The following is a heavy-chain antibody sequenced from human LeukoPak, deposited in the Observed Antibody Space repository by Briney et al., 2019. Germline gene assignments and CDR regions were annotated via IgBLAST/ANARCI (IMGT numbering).Heavy chain of an antibody. CDR3: ARDRFGMSATGTDFDY. V-gene: IGHV4-38-2*02. CDR1: GYSIGSGYY. Sequence: SETLSLTCTVSGYSIGSGYYWGWIRQPPGKGLEWIGSIHHSGSTYYNPTLKSRVTVSVDTFKTQISLTLSSVTAAETAVYYCARDRFGMSATGTDFDYWGQGILVTVSS. D-gene: IGHD6-13*01. CDR2: IHHSGST. J-gene: IGHJ4*02.